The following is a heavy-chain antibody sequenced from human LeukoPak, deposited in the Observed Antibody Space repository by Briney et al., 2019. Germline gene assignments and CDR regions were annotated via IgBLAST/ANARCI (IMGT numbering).Heavy chain of an antibody. CDR2: IKQDGSEK. V-gene: IGHV3-7*03. D-gene: IGHD5-12*01. CDR3: AKDRYGGYGDY. J-gene: IGHJ4*02. CDR1: GFTFSSYW. Sequence: GGSLRLSCAASGFTFSSYWMSWVRQAPGKGLEWVANIKQDGSEKYYVDSVKGRFTISRDNSKNSLYLQMNSLRTEDTALYYCAKDRYGGYGDYWGQGTLVTVSS.